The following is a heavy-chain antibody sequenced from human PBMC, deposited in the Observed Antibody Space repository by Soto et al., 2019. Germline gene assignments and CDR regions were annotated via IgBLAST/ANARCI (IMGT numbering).Heavy chain of an antibody. Sequence: QVRLQQLGAGLLKPSETLSLTCAVYGGSFSGYYWSWIRQPPGKGLEWIGKINHSGSTNYSPSLTGRVTIPVDTSTNQFALNLISVTAADAAVYYCAMNFAAAVFDYWGQGTLVTVSS. CDR2: INHSGST. D-gene: IGHD6-13*01. CDR1: GGSFSGYY. J-gene: IGHJ4*02. CDR3: AMNFAAAVFDY. V-gene: IGHV4-34*01.